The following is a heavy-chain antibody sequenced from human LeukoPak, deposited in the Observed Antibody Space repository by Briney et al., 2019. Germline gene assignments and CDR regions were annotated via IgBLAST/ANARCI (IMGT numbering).Heavy chain of an antibody. D-gene: IGHD4-17*01. J-gene: IGHJ5*02. Sequence: SETLSLSCTVSGGSISSYYWSWIRQPAGKGLEWIGRIYTSGSTNYNPSLKSRVTMSVDTSKNQFSPKLSSVTAADTAVYYCARVGVDYGDYRAGWFDPWGQGTLVTVSS. V-gene: IGHV4-4*07. CDR3: ARVGVDYGDYRAGWFDP. CDR1: GGSISSYY. CDR2: IYTSGST.